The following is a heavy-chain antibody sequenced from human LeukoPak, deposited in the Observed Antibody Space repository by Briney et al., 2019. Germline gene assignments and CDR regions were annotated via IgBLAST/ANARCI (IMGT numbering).Heavy chain of an antibody. CDR2: IIPIFGTA. Sequence: AASVKVSCKASGYIFTSYYMHWVRQAPGQGLEWMGGIIPIFGTANYAQKFQGRVTITADESTSTAYMELSSLRSEDTAVYYCARGLGQWLVQGAFDIWGQGTMVTVSS. CDR1: GYIFTSYY. D-gene: IGHD6-19*01. J-gene: IGHJ3*02. CDR3: ARGLGQWLVQGAFDI. V-gene: IGHV1-69*13.